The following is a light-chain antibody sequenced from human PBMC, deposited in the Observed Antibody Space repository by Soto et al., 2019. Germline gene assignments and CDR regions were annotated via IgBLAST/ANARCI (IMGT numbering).Light chain of an antibody. V-gene: IGKV3D-15*01. J-gene: IGKJ5*01. CDR2: DAY. CDR3: QQYNNWPPIT. Sequence: EIVLTQSPGTLSLSPGDTATLSCRASQSVRSNFLAWYQHKPGQAPRLLIHDAYSRATGIPARFSGSGSGTAFTLTISSLQSEDFAVYYCQQYNNWPPITFGQGTRLEIK. CDR1: QSVRSN.